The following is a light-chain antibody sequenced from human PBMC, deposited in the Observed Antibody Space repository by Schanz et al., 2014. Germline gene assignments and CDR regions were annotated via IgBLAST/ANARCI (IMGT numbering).Light chain of an antibody. CDR3: SSYTSSSTLTMV. CDR1: SSNIGAGYD. V-gene: IGLV1-40*01. J-gene: IGLJ2*01. Sequence: QSVLTQPPSVSGAPGQRVTISCTGSSSNIGAGYDVQWYRQLPGTAPELLVYGNTIRPSGVPDRFSGSKSGTSASLAITGLQAEDEADYYCSSYTSSSTLTMVFGGGTKLTVL. CDR2: GNT.